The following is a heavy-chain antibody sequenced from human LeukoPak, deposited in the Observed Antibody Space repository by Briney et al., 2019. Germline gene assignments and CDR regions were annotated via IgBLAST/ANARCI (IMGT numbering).Heavy chain of an antibody. D-gene: IGHD4/OR15-4a*01. V-gene: IGHV3-7*01. CDR2: IKKDGSYI. CDR3: ARLTTTSPPAFDY. Sequence: GGPLRLSCAASGFTFNSYWMSWVRQAPGKGLEWVANIKKDGSYIYYVNSVKGRFTISRDNAKNSLYLHMSSLRAEDTAVYYCARLTTTSPPAFDYWGQGTLVTVSS. J-gene: IGHJ4*02. CDR1: GFTFNSYW.